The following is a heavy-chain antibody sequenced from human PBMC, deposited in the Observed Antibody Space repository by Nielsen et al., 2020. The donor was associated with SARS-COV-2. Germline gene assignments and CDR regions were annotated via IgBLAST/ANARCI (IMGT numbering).Heavy chain of an antibody. D-gene: IGHD1-26*01. V-gene: IGHV3-15*01. CDR3: TTDLGGGSYFTY. CDR1: GFTSRKAW. J-gene: IGHJ4*02. Sequence: GGSLGLSCAAFGFTSRKAWMSWARQAQGRGLEWVGRIKSKTDGGTTDYAAPVKGRFTISRDDSKNTLYLQMNSLKTEDTAVYYCTTDLGGGSYFTYWGQGTLVTVSS. CDR2: IKSKTDGGTT.